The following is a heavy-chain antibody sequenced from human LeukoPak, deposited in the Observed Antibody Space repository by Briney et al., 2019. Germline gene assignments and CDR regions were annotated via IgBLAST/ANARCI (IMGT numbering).Heavy chain of an antibody. D-gene: IGHD4/OR15-4a*01. J-gene: IGHJ6*03. CDR2: INSDGSTT. V-gene: IGHV3-74*01. CDR3: ARDRRLWNMDV. Sequence: TGGSLRLSCTASGFIFSTYSMIWVRQAPGKGLEWVSRINSDGSTTTYADSVKGRFTISRDNAKNTLYLQMNSLRAEDTAVYYCARDRRLWNMDVWGTGTTVTISS. CDR1: GFIFSTYS.